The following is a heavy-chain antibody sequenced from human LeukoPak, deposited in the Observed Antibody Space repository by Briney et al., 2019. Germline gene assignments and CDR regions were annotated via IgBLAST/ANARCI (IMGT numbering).Heavy chain of an antibody. V-gene: IGHV3-30-3*01. D-gene: IGHD6-13*01. CDR2: ISNDGYTK. J-gene: IGHJ5*01. Sequence: QPGRSLRLPCGASGFTFSSYATHWVRQAPGKGLEGVALISNDGYTKYYADSVKGRFTISRDNSKNALYLQLNSLRAEDTALYHCARDHGYSSSWYAVDSWGQGTLVTVSS. CDR3: ARDHGYSSSWYAVDS. CDR1: GFTFSSYA.